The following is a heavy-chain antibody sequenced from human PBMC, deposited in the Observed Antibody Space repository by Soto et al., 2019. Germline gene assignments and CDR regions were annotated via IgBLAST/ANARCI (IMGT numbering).Heavy chain of an antibody. CDR2: ISAYNGNT. V-gene: IGHV1-18*01. D-gene: IGHD2-15*01. J-gene: IGHJ3*02. CDR1: GYTFTSFG. CDR3: ARDHRGGTDAFDI. Sequence: QVQLVQSGAEVKKPGASVKVSCKASGYTFTSFGISWVRQAPGQGLEWMGWISAYNGNTNYAENLQGRVTMTTDTSTSTAYMELMSLRSEDTAVYYCARDHRGGTDAFDIWGQGTMVTVSS.